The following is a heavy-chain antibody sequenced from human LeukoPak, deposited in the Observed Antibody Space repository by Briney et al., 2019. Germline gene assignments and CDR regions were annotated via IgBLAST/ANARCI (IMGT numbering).Heavy chain of an antibody. CDR2: IYFSGST. CDR3: ASSEAAGGSFDY. J-gene: IGHJ4*02. Sequence: SETLSLTCNVSGGSISSHYWNWIRKPPGKGLGRIWYIYFSGSTTYTPSPTSRVVISVDTSKNQFSLKLSSVTAADTAVYYCASSEAAGGSFDYWGQGTLVTVSS. V-gene: IGHV4-59*11. D-gene: IGHD6-13*01. CDR1: GGSISSHY.